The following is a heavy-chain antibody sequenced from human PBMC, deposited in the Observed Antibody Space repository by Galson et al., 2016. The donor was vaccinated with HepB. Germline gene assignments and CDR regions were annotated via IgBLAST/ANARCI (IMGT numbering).Heavy chain of an antibody. CDR3: ARDPPVGTAGGLDI. D-gene: IGHD4-23*01. J-gene: IGHJ3*02. CDR2: MYIDGNA. CDR1: GLSVSSNY. Sequence: SLRLSCAASGLSVSSNYMSWVRQAPGKGLEWVSVMYIDGNAYYADSVKGRFTLSRDNPQNTVYLQMNSLRAEDTAVYYCARDPPVGTAGGLDIWGQGTMVSVSS. V-gene: IGHV3-53*01.